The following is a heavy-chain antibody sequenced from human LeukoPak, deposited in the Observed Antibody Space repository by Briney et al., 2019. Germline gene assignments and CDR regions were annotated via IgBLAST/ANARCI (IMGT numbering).Heavy chain of an antibody. Sequence: ASVKVSCKASGYTFTSYGISWVRQAPGQGLEWMGWISAYNGNTNYAQKFQGRVTITADKSTSTAYMELSSLRSEDTAVYYCAGLRSQSFDYWGQGTLVTVSS. CDR3: AGLRSQSFDY. CDR2: ISAYNGNT. V-gene: IGHV1-18*01. J-gene: IGHJ4*02. CDR1: GYTFTSYG. D-gene: IGHD5-12*01.